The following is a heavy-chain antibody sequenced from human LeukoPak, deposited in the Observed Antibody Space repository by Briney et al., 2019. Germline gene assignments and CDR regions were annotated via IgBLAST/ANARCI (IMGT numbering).Heavy chain of an antibody. V-gene: IGHV4-39*07. CDR3: ARGSSIAAAGTSSFDY. CDR2: IYYSGST. CDR1: GGSISSSSYY. J-gene: IGHJ4*02. Sequence: SETLSLTCTVSGGSISSSSYYWGWIRQPPGKGLEWIGSIYYSGSTYYNPSLKSRVTISVDTSKNQFSLKLSSVTAADTAVYYCARGSSIAAAGTSSFDYWGQGTLVTVSS. D-gene: IGHD6-13*01.